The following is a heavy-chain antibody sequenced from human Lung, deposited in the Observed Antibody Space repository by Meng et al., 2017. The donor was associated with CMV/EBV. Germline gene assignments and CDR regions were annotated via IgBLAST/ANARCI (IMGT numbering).Heavy chain of an antibody. CDR3: AADTGSH. V-gene: IGHV3-7*01. CDR1: GFTFNTYW. J-gene: IGHJ1*01. D-gene: IGHD3-10*01. Sequence: GEXLKISCAASGFTFNTYWMTWVRQAPGKGLEWVATLNPDGSQKYYVDSVKGRFTVSKDNAKNSLSLQMSSLRVEDTAVYYCAADTGSHWGQGTLVTVSS. CDR2: LNPDGSQK.